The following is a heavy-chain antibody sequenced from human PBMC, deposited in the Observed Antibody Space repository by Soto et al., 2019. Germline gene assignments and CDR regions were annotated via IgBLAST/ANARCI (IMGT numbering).Heavy chain of an antibody. CDR1: GYTFTGYY. Sequence: ASVKVSCKASGYTFTGYYMHWVRQAPGQGLEWMGWINPNSGGTNYAQKFQGRVTMTRDTSISTAYMELSRLRSDDTAVYYCATATKYCSGGSGYHYYYYYGMDVWGQGTTVTVSS. CDR2: INPNSGGT. D-gene: IGHD2-15*01. J-gene: IGHJ6*02. CDR3: ATATKYCSGGSGYHYYYYYGMDV. V-gene: IGHV1-2*02.